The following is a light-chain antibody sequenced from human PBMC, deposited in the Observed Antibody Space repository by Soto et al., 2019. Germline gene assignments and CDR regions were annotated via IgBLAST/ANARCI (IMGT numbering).Light chain of an antibody. CDR3: QQYYNWWT. V-gene: IGKV3-15*01. CDR2: DAS. CDR1: QSVSNK. Sequence: EIVMTQSPATLSVSPGERATLSCRASQSVSNKLAWYQQKPGQAPRLLIYDASTRATGILARFSGSGSGTEFTLTISSLQSEDFAVYYCQQYYNWWTFGQGTKVEIK. J-gene: IGKJ1*01.